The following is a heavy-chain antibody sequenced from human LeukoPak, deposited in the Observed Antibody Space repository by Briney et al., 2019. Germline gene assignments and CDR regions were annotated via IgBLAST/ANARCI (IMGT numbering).Heavy chain of an antibody. CDR1: GFTFSSYA. V-gene: IGHV3-23*01. J-gene: IGHJ6*02. Sequence: PGGSLRLSCAASGFTFSSYAMSWVRQAPGGGGWWGSPIIVVGGSTYYADSVKGRFTISRDNSKNTLYLQMNSLRAEDTAVYYCAKGSGGSGYDYYYYYGMDVWGQGTTVTVSS. CDR3: AKGSGGSGYDYYYYYGMDV. CDR2: IIVVGGST. D-gene: IGHD5-12*01.